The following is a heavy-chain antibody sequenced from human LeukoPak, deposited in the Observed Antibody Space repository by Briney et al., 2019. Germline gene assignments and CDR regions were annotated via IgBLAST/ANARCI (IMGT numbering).Heavy chain of an antibody. CDR2: IRQAGNEK. CDR1: GFTFSSYW. Sequence: GGSLRLSRTASGFTFSSYWMSWVRQAPGKGLEWVASIRQAGNEKFYVDAVKGRFTISRDNTKNSVSLQMNSLRAEDTAVYYCARDRYYDSSGYSNWGQGTLVTVSS. D-gene: IGHD3-22*01. CDR3: ARDRYYDSSGYSN. J-gene: IGHJ4*02. V-gene: IGHV3-7*01.